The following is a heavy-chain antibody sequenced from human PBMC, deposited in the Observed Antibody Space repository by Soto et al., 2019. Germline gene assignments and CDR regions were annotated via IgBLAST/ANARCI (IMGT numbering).Heavy chain of an antibody. CDR2: IKKDGREK. V-gene: IGHV3-7*02. D-gene: IGHD6-6*01. J-gene: IGHJ6*02. Sequence: GGSLRLSCVASVLTFSNSWMSWVRQAPGKGLEWVANIKKDGREKFYVDTEKGRFTISRDNTKNSMYLQMNNLRAEDTSVYYCATRPPLGGMDVWGQGTTVTVSS. CDR1: VLTFSNSW. CDR3: ATRPPLGGMDV.